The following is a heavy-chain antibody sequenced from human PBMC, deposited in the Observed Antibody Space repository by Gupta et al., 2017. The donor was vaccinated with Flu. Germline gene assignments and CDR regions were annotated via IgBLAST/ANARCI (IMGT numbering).Heavy chain of an antibody. CDR1: GFTFSTYS. J-gene: IGHJ4*02. D-gene: IGHD3-16*01. Sequence: EVQLVEFGGGLVKPGGSLRLSCAASGFTFSTYSMNWVRQAPGKGLEWVSCISSSSSYIYYADSVKGRFTISRDNAKNSLYLQMNSLRAEDTAVYYCATHTTGDSYARGGDYWGQGTLVTVSS. CDR2: ISSSSSYI. V-gene: IGHV3-21*01. CDR3: ATHTTGDSYARGGDY.